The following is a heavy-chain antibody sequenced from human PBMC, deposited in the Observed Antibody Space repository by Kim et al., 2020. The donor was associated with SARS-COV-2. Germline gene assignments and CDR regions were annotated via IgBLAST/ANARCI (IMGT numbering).Heavy chain of an antibody. V-gene: IGHV3-74*01. D-gene: IGHD6-13*01. CDR2: SNSDGSVT. CDR3: ARGSFQQGFDP. Sequence: GGSLILSCEASGFTLTNYWMNWVRQGPEKGLVWVSRSNSDGSVTHYADSVKGRFTISRDNAKNTLFLQLNSLGVEDTAIYYCARGSFQQGFDPWGQGTLVTVSS. CDR1: GFTLTNYW. J-gene: IGHJ5*02.